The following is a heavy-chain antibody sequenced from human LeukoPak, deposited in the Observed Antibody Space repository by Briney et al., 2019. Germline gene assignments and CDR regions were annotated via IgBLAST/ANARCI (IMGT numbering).Heavy chain of an antibody. V-gene: IGHV4-34*01. Sequence: SETLSLTCAVYGGAFSGYYWSWIRQPPGKGLEWIGEINHSGSTNYNPSLKSRVTISVDTSKNQFSLKLSSVTAADTAVYYCARATRSWHFDYWGQGTLVTVSS. D-gene: IGHD6-13*01. CDR1: GGAFSGYY. CDR3: ARATRSWHFDY. J-gene: IGHJ4*02. CDR2: INHSGST.